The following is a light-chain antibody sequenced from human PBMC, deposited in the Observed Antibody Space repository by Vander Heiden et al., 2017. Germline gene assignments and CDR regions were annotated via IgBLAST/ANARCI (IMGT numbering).Light chain of an antibody. J-gene: IGLJ1*01. CDR1: SSDVGGYNY. Sequence: QSALTQPASVSGSPGQSITISCTGTSSDVGGYNYVSWYQQNPGRAPKLMIYEVSNRPSGVSNRFSGSKSGNTASLTISGLQAEDEADYYSSSYTSSSTYVFGTGTKVTVL. CDR2: EVS. V-gene: IGLV2-14*01. CDR3: SSYTSSSTYV.